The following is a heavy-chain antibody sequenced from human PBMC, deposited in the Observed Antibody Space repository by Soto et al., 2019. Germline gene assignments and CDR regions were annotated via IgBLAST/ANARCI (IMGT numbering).Heavy chain of an antibody. Sequence: SGPTRVNTTQALTLSGAFAGFSLSTNGVGVGWIRQPPGQALEWLALIYWNDDKRYNPLLRSRLTITKDTSRNQVDLTMTNMDPVDTATYYCAHSTSFVPRALDYWGQGTLVTVSS. V-gene: IGHV2-5*01. CDR3: AHSTSFVPRALDY. J-gene: IGHJ4*02. CDR2: IYWNDDK. D-gene: IGHD6-6*01. CDR1: GFSLSTNGVG.